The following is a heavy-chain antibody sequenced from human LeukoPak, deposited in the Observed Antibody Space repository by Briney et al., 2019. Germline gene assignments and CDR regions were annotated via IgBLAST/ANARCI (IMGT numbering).Heavy chain of an antibody. CDR1: GYTFTSYG. D-gene: IGHD3-9*01. J-gene: IGHJ4*02. Sequence: GASVKVSCKASGYTFTSYGINWVRQATGQGLEWMGWMNPNSGNTGYAQKFQGRVTMTRNTSISTAYMELSSLRSEDTAVYYCARVKDYDILTGYQYWGQGTLVTVSS. V-gene: IGHV1-8*02. CDR2: MNPNSGNT. CDR3: ARVKDYDILTGYQY.